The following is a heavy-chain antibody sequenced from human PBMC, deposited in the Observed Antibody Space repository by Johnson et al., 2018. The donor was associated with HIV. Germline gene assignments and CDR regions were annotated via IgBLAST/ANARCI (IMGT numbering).Heavy chain of an antibody. CDR2: ISSSGSII. CDR1: GFIVSSNH. J-gene: IGHJ3*02. CDR3: ARDPVVAHAFDI. D-gene: IGHD3-22*01. Sequence: EVQLVESGGGLVQPGGSLRLSCGVSGFIVSSNHMNWVRQGPGKGLEWVSYISSSGSIIYYSDSVKGRFAISRDNVKNSLYLQMNSLRAEDTAVYYCARDPVVAHAFDIWGQGTIVTVSS. V-gene: IGHV3-48*04.